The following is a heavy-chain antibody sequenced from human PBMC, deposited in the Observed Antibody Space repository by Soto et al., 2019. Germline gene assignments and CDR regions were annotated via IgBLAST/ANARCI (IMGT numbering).Heavy chain of an antibody. Sequence: SETLSLTCAVSGYSISSGYYWGWIRQPPGKGLEWIGSIYHSGSTYYNPSLKSRITISVDTSKNQFSLKLSSVTAADTAVYYCARGGDIVVVPAAIHYGMDVWGQGTTVTVSS. J-gene: IGHJ6*02. V-gene: IGHV4-38-2*01. D-gene: IGHD2-2*01. CDR2: IYHSGST. CDR1: GYSISSGYY. CDR3: ARGGDIVVVPAAIHYGMDV.